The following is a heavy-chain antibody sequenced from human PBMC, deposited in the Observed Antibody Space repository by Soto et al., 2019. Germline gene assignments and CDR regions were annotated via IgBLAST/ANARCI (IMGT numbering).Heavy chain of an antibody. D-gene: IGHD2-21*02. CDR1: GFTFGSYW. CDR2: IKPDGSAT. J-gene: IGHJ4*02. CDR3: ARAGYCGPGCYYYFDY. V-gene: IGHV3-7*01. Sequence: ESGGGLVQPGGSLRLSCAVSGFTFGSYWMNWVRLIPGKGLEWVAYIKPDGSATYYVDSVKGRFTISRDNAKNSLYLQMNSLGVEDTSVYYCARAGYCGPGCYYYFDYWGQGTLVTVSS.